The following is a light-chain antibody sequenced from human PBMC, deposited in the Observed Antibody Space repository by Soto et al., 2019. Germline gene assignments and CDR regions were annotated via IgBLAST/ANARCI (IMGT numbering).Light chain of an antibody. CDR3: CSYTSTRTYV. V-gene: IGLV2-14*01. CDR2: DVS. J-gene: IGLJ1*01. Sequence: QSALTQPASVSGSPGQSITISCTGTSSDIGSYNYVSWYQQHPGKAPKLMTYDVSNRPSGASDLFSGSKSGNTASLTIYGLKAEDEADYYCCSYTSTRTYVFGSGTKVTVL. CDR1: SSDIGSYNY.